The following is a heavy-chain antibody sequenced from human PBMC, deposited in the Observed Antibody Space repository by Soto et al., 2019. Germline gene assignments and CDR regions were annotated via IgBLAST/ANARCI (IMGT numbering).Heavy chain of an antibody. D-gene: IGHD3-9*01. J-gene: IGHJ3*02. CDR1: GGSFSTYY. Sequence: QLRQWGAGLLKPSETLSLTCVVSGGSFSTYYYNWIRQSPGKGLEWIGEINHSGNNNYSPSLKSRVTMSLDTSKNQFSLKLTSVTAADTAVYYCARGGSNDWQVAFDIWGQGTMVTVSS. V-gene: IGHV4-34*01. CDR3: ARGGSNDWQVAFDI. CDR2: INHSGNN.